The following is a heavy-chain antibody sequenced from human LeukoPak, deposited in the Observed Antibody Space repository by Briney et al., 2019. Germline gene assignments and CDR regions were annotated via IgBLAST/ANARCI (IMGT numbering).Heavy chain of an antibody. Sequence: GGSLRLSCAASGFTFTNYSMIWVRQAPGKGLEWVSSISISGYMYYAGSVKGRFTISRDNAKKSLYLQMNSLRAEDTAVYYCASLSAYYFDNWGQGNLVTVSS. CDR3: ASLSAYYFDN. CDR1: GFTFTNYS. V-gene: IGHV3-21*01. J-gene: IGHJ4*02. CDR2: ISISGYM.